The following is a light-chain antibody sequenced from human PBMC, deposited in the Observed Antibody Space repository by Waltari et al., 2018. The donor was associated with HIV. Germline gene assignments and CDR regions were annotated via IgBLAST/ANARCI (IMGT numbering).Light chain of an antibody. CDR1: QSLLHSDGKTY. CDR3: QQYYIIPWT. V-gene: IGKV4-1*01. CDR2: WAS. J-gene: IGKJ1*01. Sequence: DIVMTQTPLSLSVTPGQPASISCKSSQSLLHSDGKTYLYWYQQKPGQPPKLLIYWASTRESGVPDRFSGSGSGTDFTLTISSLQAEDAAVYFCQQYYIIPWTFGQGTKVEIK.